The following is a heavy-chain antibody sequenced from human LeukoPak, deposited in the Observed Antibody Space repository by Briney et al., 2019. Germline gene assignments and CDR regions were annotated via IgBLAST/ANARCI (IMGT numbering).Heavy chain of an antibody. CDR3: ARDSSSWYFDY. CDR2: ISYDGSNK. V-gene: IGHV3-30-3*01. CDR1: GFTFSSYA. Sequence: PGGSLRLSCAASGFTFSSYAMHWVRRAPGKGLEWVAVISYDGSNKYYADSVKGRFTISRDNSKNTLYLQMNSLRAEDTAVYYCARDSSSWYFDYWGQGTLVTVSS. J-gene: IGHJ4*02. D-gene: IGHD6-13*01.